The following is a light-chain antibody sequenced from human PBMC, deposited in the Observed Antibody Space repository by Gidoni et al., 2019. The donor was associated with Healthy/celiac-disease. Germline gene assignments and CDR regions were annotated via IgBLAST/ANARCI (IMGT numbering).Light chain of an antibody. V-gene: IGKV4-1*01. CDR3: QQYYSTPWT. CDR1: QSVLYSSNNKNY. J-gene: IGKJ1*01. CDR2: WAS. Sequence: DIVMTQSPDSLAVSLGERATINCKASQSVLYSSNNKNYLACYQQKPGQPPKLLIDWASTREAGVPARFSGSGSGTDFTLTISSLQAEDVAVYYCQQYYSTPWTFXXXTKVEIK.